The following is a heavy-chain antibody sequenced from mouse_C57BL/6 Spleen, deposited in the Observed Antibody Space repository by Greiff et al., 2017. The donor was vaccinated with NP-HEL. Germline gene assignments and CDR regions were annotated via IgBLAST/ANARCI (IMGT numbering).Heavy chain of an antibody. Sequence: EVMLVESGGGLVQPGGSMKLSCVASGFTFSNYWMNWVRQSPEKGLEWVAQIRLKSDNYATHYAESVKGRFTISRDDSKSSVYLQMNNLRAEDTGIYYCTPTVVVDYWGQGTTLTVSS. CDR3: TPTVVVDY. D-gene: IGHD1-1*01. CDR1: GFTFSNYW. J-gene: IGHJ2*01. CDR2: IRLKSDNYAT. V-gene: IGHV6-3*01.